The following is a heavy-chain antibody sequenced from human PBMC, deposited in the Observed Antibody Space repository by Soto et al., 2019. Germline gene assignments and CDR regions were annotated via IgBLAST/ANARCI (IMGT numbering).Heavy chain of an antibody. CDR2: IYYSGST. CDR3: AREAVTTLFLYFDY. D-gene: IGHD4-17*01. V-gene: IGHV4-30-4*01. Sequence: QVQLQESGPGLVKPSQTLSLTCTVSGGSISSGDYYWSWIRQPPGKGLEWIGYIYYSGSTYYNPCLKSRVTISVDTSKSQFSLKLSSVTAADTAVYYCAREAVTTLFLYFDYWGQGTLVTVSS. CDR1: GGSISSGDYY. J-gene: IGHJ4*02.